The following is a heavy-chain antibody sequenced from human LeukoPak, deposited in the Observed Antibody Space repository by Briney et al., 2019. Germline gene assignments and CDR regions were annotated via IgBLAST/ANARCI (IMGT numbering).Heavy chain of an antibody. D-gene: IGHD2/OR15-2a*01. V-gene: IGHV4-59*08. J-gene: IGHJ6*02. CDR2: IYYSGST. Sequence: SETLSLTYTVSGGSISSYYWSWLRQPPGKGLEWLGYIYYSGSTNYNPSLKSRVTISVDTSKNQFSLKLSSVTAADTAVYYCARHRSMGVSDYGMDVWGQGTTVTVSS. CDR3: ARHRSMGVSDYGMDV. CDR1: GGSISSYY.